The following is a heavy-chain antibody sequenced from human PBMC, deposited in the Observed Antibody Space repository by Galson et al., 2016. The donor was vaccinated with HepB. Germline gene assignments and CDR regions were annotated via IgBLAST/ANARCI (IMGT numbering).Heavy chain of an antibody. Sequence: SLRLSCAASGLTFINYAMSWVRQAPGKGLEWVSTISGSGGSTFYEDSVRGRFTISRDKSQNTLWLQMNSLRAEDTAIYYCAKANRGSTYGFGFCPTEYWGQGTLVTVSS. CDR1: GLTFINYA. J-gene: IGHJ4*02. D-gene: IGHD5-18*01. CDR3: AKANRGSTYGFGFCPTEY. V-gene: IGHV3-23*01. CDR2: ISGSGGST.